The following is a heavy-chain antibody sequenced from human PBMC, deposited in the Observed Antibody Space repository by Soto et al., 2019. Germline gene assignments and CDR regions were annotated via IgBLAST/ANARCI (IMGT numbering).Heavy chain of an antibody. V-gene: IGHV1-69*01. CDR3: ASTSYYYDSSGYYYRHYYYGMDV. J-gene: IGHJ6*02. Sequence: QVQLVQSGAEVKKPGSSVKVSCKASGGTFSSYAISWVRQAPGQGLEWMGGIIPIFGTANYAQKFQGRVTITADESTSTAYMELSSLRSEDTAVYYCASTSYYYDSSGYYYRHYYYGMDVWGQGTTVTVSS. CDR1: GGTFSSYA. D-gene: IGHD3-22*01. CDR2: IIPIFGTA.